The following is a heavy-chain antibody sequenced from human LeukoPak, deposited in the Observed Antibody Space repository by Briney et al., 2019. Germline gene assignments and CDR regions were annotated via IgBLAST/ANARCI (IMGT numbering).Heavy chain of an antibody. D-gene: IGHD6-13*01. CDR3: AKDLRPRYSSSWYANYFDY. Sequence: PGGSLRLSCAASGFTFSSYAMSWVRQAPGKGLEWVSAISGSGGSTYYADSVKGRFTISRDNSKNTLYLQMNSLRAEDTAVYYCAKDLRPRYSSSWYANYFDYWGQGTLVTVSS. CDR1: GFTFSSYA. J-gene: IGHJ4*02. V-gene: IGHV3-23*01. CDR2: ISGSGGST.